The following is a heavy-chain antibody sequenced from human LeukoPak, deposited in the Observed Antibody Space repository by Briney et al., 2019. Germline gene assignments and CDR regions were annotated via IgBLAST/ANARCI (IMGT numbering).Heavy chain of an antibody. Sequence: PGGSLRLSCAASGFTFSSYSMNWVRQAPGKGLEWVSSISSSSSYIYYADSVKGRFTISRDNAKNSLYLQMNSLRAEDTAVYYCASAIVATGSFDYWGQGTMVTVSS. D-gene: IGHD6-13*01. CDR2: ISSSSSYI. CDR3: ASAIVATGSFDY. J-gene: IGHJ4*02. CDR1: GFTFSSYS. V-gene: IGHV3-21*01.